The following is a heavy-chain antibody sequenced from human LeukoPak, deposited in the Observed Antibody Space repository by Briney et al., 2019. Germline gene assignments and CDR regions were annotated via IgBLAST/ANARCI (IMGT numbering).Heavy chain of an antibody. V-gene: IGHV4-34*01. CDR1: GGSFSGYY. Sequence: SETLSLTCAVHGGSFSGYYWSWIRQVPGKGLEWLGEINQSGRTNYNPSLKSRVTISVDPSKNQISLNLSFVTATDTAVYYCARGWFGFWHNSYLDDNAFDVWGPGTMVTVSS. CDR2: INQSGRT. CDR3: ARGWFGFWHNSYLDDNAFDV. D-gene: IGHD3-10*01. J-gene: IGHJ3*01.